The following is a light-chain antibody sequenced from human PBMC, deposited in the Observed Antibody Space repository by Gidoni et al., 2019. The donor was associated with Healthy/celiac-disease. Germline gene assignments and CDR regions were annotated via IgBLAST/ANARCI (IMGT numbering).Light chain of an antibody. V-gene: IGLV2-14*03. CDR1: SSDVGGYNY. CDR2: DVS. Sequence: QSALTQPAPVSGSPGQSITISCTGTSSDVGGYNYVPWYQHHPGKAPKLMIDDVSNRPSGVSNRFSGSKSGNTASLTISGLQAEDEADYYCSSYTSSSTVVFGGGTKLTVL. CDR3: SSYTSSSTVV. J-gene: IGLJ2*01.